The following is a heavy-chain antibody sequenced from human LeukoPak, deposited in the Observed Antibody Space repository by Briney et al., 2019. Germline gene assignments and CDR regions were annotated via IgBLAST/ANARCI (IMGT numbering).Heavy chain of an antibody. J-gene: IGHJ3*02. CDR3: ARPGYSSSKNAFDI. CDR1: GYSFTNYW. D-gene: IGHD6-13*01. CDR2: IYPGDSDT. Sequence: PGEFLKISCKGSGYSFTNYWIGWVRQMPGKGLEWMGIIYPGDSDTKYSPSFQGQVTISADKSISTAYLQWSGLKASDTAMYYCARPGYSSSKNAFDIWGQGTMVTVSS. V-gene: IGHV5-51*01.